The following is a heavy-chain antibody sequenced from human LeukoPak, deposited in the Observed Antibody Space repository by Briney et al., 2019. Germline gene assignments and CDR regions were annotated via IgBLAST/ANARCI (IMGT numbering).Heavy chain of an antibody. CDR3: ARGPYGLMVYANIDY. D-gene: IGHD2-8*01. Sequence: ASVKVSCKASGGTFSSYAISWVRQAPGQGLEWMGGIIPIFGTATYAQKFQGRVTITTDESTSTAYMELSSLRSEDTAVYYCARGPYGLMVYANIDYWGQGTLVTVSS. V-gene: IGHV1-69*05. CDR2: IIPIFGTA. CDR1: GGTFSSYA. J-gene: IGHJ4*02.